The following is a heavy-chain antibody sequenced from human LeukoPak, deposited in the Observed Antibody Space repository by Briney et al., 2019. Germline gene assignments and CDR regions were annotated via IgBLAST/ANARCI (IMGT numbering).Heavy chain of an antibody. Sequence: ASVKVSCKASGYTFTNYGFSWVRQAPGQGLEWMGWINPYNGNTKYAQKFQGRVTMTTDTSTSTAYMELRSLRFDDAAVYYCARESYGRFDYWGQGTLVTVT. CDR1: GYTFTNYG. D-gene: IGHD1-26*01. CDR2: INPYNGNT. CDR3: ARESYGRFDY. V-gene: IGHV1-18*01. J-gene: IGHJ4*02.